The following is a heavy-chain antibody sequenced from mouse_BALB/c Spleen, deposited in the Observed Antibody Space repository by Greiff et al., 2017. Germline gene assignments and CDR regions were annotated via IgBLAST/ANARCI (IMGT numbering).Heavy chain of an antibody. CDR2: ISSGGST. CDR1: GFTFSSYA. V-gene: IGHV5-6-5*01. Sequence: EVKLEESGGGLVKPGGSLKLSCAASGFTFSSYAMSWVRQTPEKRLEWVASISSGGSTYYPDSVKGRFTISRDNARNILYLQMSSLRSEDTAMYYCARGPIYYDYDGVGYWGQGTLVTVSA. CDR3: ARGPIYYDYDGVGY. J-gene: IGHJ3*01. D-gene: IGHD2-4*01.